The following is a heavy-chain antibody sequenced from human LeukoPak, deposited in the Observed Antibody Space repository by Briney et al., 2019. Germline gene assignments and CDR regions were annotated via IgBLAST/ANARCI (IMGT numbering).Heavy chain of an antibody. CDR1: GGTFSSYA. J-gene: IGHJ6*03. V-gene: IGHV1-69*06. CDR2: IIPIFGTA. D-gene: IGHD3-10*01. CDR3: ARAKSKDYYGSGSRKITYYYYYMDV. Sequence: EASVKVSCKASGGTFSSYAISWVRQAPGQGLEWMGGIIPIFGTANYAQKFQGRVTITADKSTSTAYMELSSLRSEDTAVYYCARAKSKDYYGSGSRKITYYYYYMDVWGKGTTVTVSS.